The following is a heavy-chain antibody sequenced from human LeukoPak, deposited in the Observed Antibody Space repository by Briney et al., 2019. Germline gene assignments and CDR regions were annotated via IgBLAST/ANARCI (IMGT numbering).Heavy chain of an antibody. CDR2: FVPEDGET. CDR3: ATDRGYYDSSGYCH. V-gene: IGHV1-24*01. CDR1: GYTLTELS. D-gene: IGHD3-22*01. J-gene: IGHJ4*02. Sequence: ASVKVSCKVSGYTLTELSMHWVRQAPGKGLEWMGGFVPEDGETIYAQKFQGRVTMTEDTSTDTAYMELSSLRSEDTAVYYCATDRGYYDSSGYCHWGQGTLVTVSS.